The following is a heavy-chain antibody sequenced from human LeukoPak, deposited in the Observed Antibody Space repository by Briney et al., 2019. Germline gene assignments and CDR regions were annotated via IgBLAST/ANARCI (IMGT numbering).Heavy chain of an antibody. CDR2: IYYSGST. J-gene: IGHJ4*02. V-gene: IGHV4-59*01. CDR1: GGSISSYY. D-gene: IGHD5-12*01. CDR3: ARVAPIVATFDY. Sequence: PSETLPLTCTVSGGSISSYYWSWIRQPPGKGLEWIGYIYYSGSTNYNPSLKSRVTISVDTSKNQFSLKLSSVTAADTAVYYCARVAPIVATFDYWGQGTLVTVSS.